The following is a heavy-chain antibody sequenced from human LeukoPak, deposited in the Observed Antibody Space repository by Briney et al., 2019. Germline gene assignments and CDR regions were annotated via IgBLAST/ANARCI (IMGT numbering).Heavy chain of an antibody. CDR3: LRTAQSGPTGWFDP. CDR2: ISSTGSYI. CDR1: GFKLSSYM. J-gene: IGHJ5*02. V-gene: IGHV3-21*01. D-gene: IGHD1-1*01. Sequence: PGGSLRLSCAASGFKLSSYMLNWVRQAPGKGLEWVSSISSTGSYIYYADSVNGRFTISRDNPGNVMYLQMDSLRAEDTAVYYCLRTAQSGPTGWFDPWGQGTLVTVSS.